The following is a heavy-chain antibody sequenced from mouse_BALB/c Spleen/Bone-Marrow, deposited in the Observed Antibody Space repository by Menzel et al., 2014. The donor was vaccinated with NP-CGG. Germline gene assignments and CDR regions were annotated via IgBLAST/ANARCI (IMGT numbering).Heavy chain of an antibody. CDR1: GLKIKATN. Sequence: EVQRVESGAELVKPGAPVRLSCTPSGLKIKATNMHGGKKGPEQALEGIGRIDPANGNTKYDPKFQGKATITADTSSNTAYLQLSSLTSEDTAVYYCARPIFLWGQGTSVTVSS. CDR3: ARPIFL. J-gene: IGHJ4*01. V-gene: IGHV14-3*02. CDR2: IDPANGNT.